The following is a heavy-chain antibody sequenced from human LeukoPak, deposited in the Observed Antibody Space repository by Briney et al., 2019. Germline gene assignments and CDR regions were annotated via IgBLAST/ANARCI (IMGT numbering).Heavy chain of an antibody. CDR3: ARGEDGCNGD. CDR2: INHSGST. V-gene: IGHV4-34*01. CDR1: GGSFSGYY. Sequence: PSETLSLTCAVYGGSFSGYYWTWIRQPPGKGLEWIGEINHSGSTNYNPSLKSRVTISVDTSKNQFSLKLSSVTAADTAVYYCARGEDGCNGDWGQGTLVTVSS. J-gene: IGHJ4*02. D-gene: IGHD5-24*01.